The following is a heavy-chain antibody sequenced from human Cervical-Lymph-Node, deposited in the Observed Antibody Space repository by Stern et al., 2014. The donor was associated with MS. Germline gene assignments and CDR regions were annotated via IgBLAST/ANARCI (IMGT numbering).Heavy chain of an antibody. D-gene: IGHD5-18*01. Sequence: VTLRESGPTLVKPTQTLTLTCTFSGFSLSASGVGVGWIRQPPGKALEWLGLIYWDYDKRYSPSLKSRLTITKDTSKNQVVLTMTNVDPVDTATYYCAHRPGVDTAMGLFDYWGQGTLVTVSS. V-gene: IGHV2-5*02. CDR1: GFSLSASGVG. J-gene: IGHJ4*02. CDR3: AHRPGVDTAMGLFDY. CDR2: IYWDYDK.